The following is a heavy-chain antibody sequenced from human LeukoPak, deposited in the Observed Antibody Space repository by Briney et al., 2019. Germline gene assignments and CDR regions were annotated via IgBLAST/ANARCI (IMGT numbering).Heavy chain of an antibody. J-gene: IGHJ3*02. Sequence: ASETLSLTCNVSGGSINNYYWSWIRQSPGKGLEWIGYIYYTGSTNYSPSLKSRVTISVDTSKKQFSLKLSSVTAADTAVYYCASSGLTGDVFSAFDIWGQGTMVTVSS. CDR3: ASSGLTGDVFSAFDI. V-gene: IGHV4-59*01. CDR1: GGSINNYY. CDR2: IYYTGST. D-gene: IGHD7-27*01.